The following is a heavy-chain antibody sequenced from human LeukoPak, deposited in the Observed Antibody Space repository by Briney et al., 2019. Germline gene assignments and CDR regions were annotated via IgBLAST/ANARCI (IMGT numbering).Heavy chain of an antibody. Sequence: PSETLSLTCTVSGGSISRGSYYWSWIRQPPGKGLEWIGYIYYSGSTNYNPSLKSRVTISVDTSKNQFSLKLSSVTAADTAVYYCARMEIVGATYYFDYWGQGTLVTVSS. CDR3: ARMEIVGATYYFDY. CDR1: GGSISRGSYY. J-gene: IGHJ4*02. D-gene: IGHD1-26*01. CDR2: IYYSGST. V-gene: IGHV4-61*01.